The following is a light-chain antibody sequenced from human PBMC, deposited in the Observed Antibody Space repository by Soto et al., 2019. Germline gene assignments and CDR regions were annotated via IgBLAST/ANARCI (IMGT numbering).Light chain of an antibody. J-gene: IGKJ4*01. CDR1: QRVDNF. CDR2: DAS. Sequence: ETVLTQSPATLSFSPGERATLSCRASQRVDNFLAWYQQKPGQAPRLLIYDASKRATGIPARFSGSGSGTDFTLTISSLEPEDFAVYYCQQRRTWPLTFGGGTKVEIK. V-gene: IGKV3-11*01. CDR3: QQRRTWPLT.